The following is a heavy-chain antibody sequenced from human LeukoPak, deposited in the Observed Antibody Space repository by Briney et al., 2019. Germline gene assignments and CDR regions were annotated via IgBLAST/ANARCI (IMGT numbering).Heavy chain of an antibody. CDR2: IYYSGST. V-gene: IGHV4-61*08. J-gene: IGHJ4*02. D-gene: IGHD6-13*01. Sequence: SETLSLTCTVSGGSISSGDYYWSWIRQPPGKGLEWIGYIYYSGSTNYNPSLKSRVTISVDSSKSQFSLKLRSVTAADTAVYYCARSDGSSLDYWGQGTLVTVSS. CDR1: GGSISSGDYY. CDR3: ARSDGSSLDY.